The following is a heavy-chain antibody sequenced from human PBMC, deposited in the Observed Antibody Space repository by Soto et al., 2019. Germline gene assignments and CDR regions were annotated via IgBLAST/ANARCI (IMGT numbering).Heavy chain of an antibody. J-gene: IGHJ5*02. D-gene: IGHD6-13*01. V-gene: IGHV4-34*01. CDR1: GGSFSGYY. CDR2: INHSGST. Sequence: ETLSLTCAVYGGSFSGYYWSWIRQPPGKGLEWIGEINHSGSTNYNPSLKSRVTISVDTSKNQFSLKLSSVTAADTAVYYCATLGWYSSSWYSWFDPWGQGTLVTVSS. CDR3: ATLGWYSSSWYSWFDP.